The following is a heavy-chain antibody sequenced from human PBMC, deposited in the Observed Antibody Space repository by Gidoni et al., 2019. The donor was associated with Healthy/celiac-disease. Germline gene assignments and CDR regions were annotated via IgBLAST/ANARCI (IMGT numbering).Heavy chain of an antibody. Sequence: EVQLVESGGGLVKPGGSLSLSCAASGFPSSNAWMSWVRQAPGKGLEWVGRIKSKTDGGTTDDSAPVKGRFTISRDDANNTLYLQRNRLKTEDTSVYDCTTQRSGYDNDDWGQGTLVTVSS. J-gene: IGHJ4*02. CDR3: TTQRSGYDNDD. CDR2: IKSKTDGGTT. D-gene: IGHD3-9*01. CDR1: GFPSSNAW. V-gene: IGHV3-15*01.